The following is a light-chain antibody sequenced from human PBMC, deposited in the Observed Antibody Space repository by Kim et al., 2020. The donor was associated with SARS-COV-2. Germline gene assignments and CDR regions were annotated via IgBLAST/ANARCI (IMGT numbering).Light chain of an antibody. CDR3: QQFGSSPPWT. V-gene: IGKV3-20*01. CDR1: QSVSSRY. J-gene: IGKJ1*01. CDR2: GAS. Sequence: PGESATLSCRASQSVSSRYLTWYQQKPGQPPRLLIYGASSRATGIPDRFSGSGSGTDFTLTISRLEPEDFAVYYCQQFGSSPPWTFGQGTKVDIK.